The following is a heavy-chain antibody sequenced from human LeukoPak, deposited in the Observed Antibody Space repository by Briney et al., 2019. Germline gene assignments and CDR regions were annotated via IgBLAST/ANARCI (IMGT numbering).Heavy chain of an antibody. CDR3: AKAYYCTNGVCYTFQH. D-gene: IGHD2-8*01. CDR2: ISYDGSNK. CDR1: GFTFSSYG. Sequence: GGSLRLSCAASGFTFSSYGMHWVRQAPGKGLEWVAVISYDGSNKYYADSVKGRFTISRDNSKNTLYLQMNSLRAEDTAVYYCAKAYYCTNGVCYTFQHWGQGTLVTVSS. J-gene: IGHJ1*01. V-gene: IGHV3-30*18.